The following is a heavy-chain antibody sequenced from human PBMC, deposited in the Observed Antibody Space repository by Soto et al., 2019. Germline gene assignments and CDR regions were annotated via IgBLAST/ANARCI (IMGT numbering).Heavy chain of an antibody. D-gene: IGHD3-22*01. J-gene: IGHJ4*02. CDR1: GFTFSSYW. CDR2: INSDGSST. CDR3: ARGGHYYDSSGYYLVGY. Sequence: GGSLRLSCAASGFTFSSYWMHWVRQAPWKGLVWVSRINSDGSSTSYADSVKGRFTISRDNAKNTLYLQMNSLRAEDTAVYYCARGGHYYDSSGYYLVGYWGQGTLVTVSS. V-gene: IGHV3-74*01.